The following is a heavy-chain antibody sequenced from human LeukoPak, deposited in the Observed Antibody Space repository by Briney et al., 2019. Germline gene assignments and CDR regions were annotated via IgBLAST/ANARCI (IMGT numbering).Heavy chain of an antibody. CDR3: ARDGSDNWGLFDN. CDR1: GGSISDTSYC. J-gene: IGHJ4*02. Sequence: KTSETLSLTCSVSGGSISDTSYCWGWIRQPPGKGPEWIGSHYHTGRIYHNPSLNSRVTISVDTSKNQFSLKLSSVTDADTAVYYCARDGSDNWGLFDNWGRGTLVTVSS. CDR2: HYHTGRI. D-gene: IGHD1-1*01. V-gene: IGHV4-39*07.